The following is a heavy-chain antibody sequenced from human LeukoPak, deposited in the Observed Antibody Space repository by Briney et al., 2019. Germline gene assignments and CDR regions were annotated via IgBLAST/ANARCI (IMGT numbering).Heavy chain of an antibody. V-gene: IGHV1-2*06. CDR3: ARDPPQQPGVPASAFDI. J-gene: IGHJ3*02. Sequence: ASVKVSCKASGYTFTGYYMHWVRQAPGQGLEWMGRINPNSGGTNYAQKFQGGVTMTRDTSISTAYMELSRLRSDDTAVYYCARDPPQQPGVPASAFDIWGQGTMVTVSS. D-gene: IGHD6-13*01. CDR1: GYTFTGYY. CDR2: INPNSGGT.